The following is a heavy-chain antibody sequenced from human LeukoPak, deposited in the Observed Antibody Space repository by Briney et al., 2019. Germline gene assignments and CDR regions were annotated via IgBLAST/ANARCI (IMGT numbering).Heavy chain of an antibody. CDR2: ISGSGGST. J-gene: IGHJ3*02. CDR3: AKYSSAWYNDPFDI. V-gene: IGHV3-23*01. CDR1: GFTFSHYA. D-gene: IGHD6-19*01. Sequence: PGGSLRLSCAASGFTFSHYAMSWVRQAPGKGLEWVSVISGSGGSTSYADSVKGRFTISRDNSKNTLYLQMNSLRADDTAVYYCAKYSSAWYNDPFDIWGQGTMVTVSS.